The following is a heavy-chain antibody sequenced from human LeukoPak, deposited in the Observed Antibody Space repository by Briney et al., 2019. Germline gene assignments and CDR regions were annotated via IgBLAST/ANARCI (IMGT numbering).Heavy chain of an antibody. V-gene: IGHV1-69*01. CDR3: GRRSPYYDFWSGKNVDAFDI. Sequence: PRASVKVSCKASGGTFRSYAISWVRQAPGQGLEWMGGIIPIFGTANYAQKFQGRVTITADESTSTAYMELSSLRSEDTAVYYCGRRSPYYDFWSGKNVDAFDIWGQGTMVTVSS. J-gene: IGHJ3*02. D-gene: IGHD3-3*01. CDR1: GGTFRSYA. CDR2: IIPIFGTA.